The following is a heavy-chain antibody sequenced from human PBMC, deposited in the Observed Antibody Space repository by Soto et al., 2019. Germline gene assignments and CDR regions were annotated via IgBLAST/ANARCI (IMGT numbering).Heavy chain of an antibody. CDR1: GGSISSGVYY. J-gene: IGHJ4*02. V-gene: IGHV4-31*03. CDR3: ARVIVPRYYGSGSYNFDY. Sequence: ASVTLSLTCTVSGGSISSGVYYWSCIRQHPGKGLEWIGYIYYSGSTYYNPSLKSRVTISVDTSKNQFSLKLSSVTAADTAVYYCARVIVPRYYGSGSYNFDYWGQGTLVTVSS. D-gene: IGHD3-10*01. CDR2: IYYSGST.